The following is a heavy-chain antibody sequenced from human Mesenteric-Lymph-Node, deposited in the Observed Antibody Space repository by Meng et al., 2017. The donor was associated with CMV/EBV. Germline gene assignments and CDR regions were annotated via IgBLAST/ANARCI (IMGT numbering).Heavy chain of an antibody. J-gene: IGHJ5*02. CDR3: ARDIVVVVAANWFDP. CDR1: GGSISSSSYY. Sequence: SGGSISSSSYYWGWIRQPPGKGLEWIGSIPYSGSTHYNPSLKSRVTISVDTSKNQSSLKLTSVTAADTAVYYCARDIVVVVAANWFDPWGQGTLVTVSS. D-gene: IGHD2-15*01. CDR2: IPYSGST. V-gene: IGHV4-39*07.